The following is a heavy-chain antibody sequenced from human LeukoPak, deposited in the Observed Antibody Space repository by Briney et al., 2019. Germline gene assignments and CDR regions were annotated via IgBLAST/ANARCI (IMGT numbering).Heavy chain of an antibody. CDR2: IKSKTDGGTT. V-gene: IGHV3-15*01. CDR1: GFTFSNAW. J-gene: IGHJ4*02. D-gene: IGHD5-12*01. CDR3: TTEKYSGYEGPNW. Sequence: GGSLRLSCAASGFTFSNAWMSWVRQAPGKGLEWVGRIKSKTDGGTTDYAAPVKGRFTISRDDSKNTLYLQMNSLKTEDTAVYYCTTEKYSGYEGPNWWGQGTLVTVSS.